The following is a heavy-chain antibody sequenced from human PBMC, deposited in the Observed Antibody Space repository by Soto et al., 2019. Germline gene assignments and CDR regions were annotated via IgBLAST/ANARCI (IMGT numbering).Heavy chain of an antibody. J-gene: IGHJ6*04. D-gene: IGHD2-15*01. CDR2: IYYSGST. CDR3: ARHVVVADTPRANYYYGMNV. CDR1: GGSISSSSYY. V-gene: IGHV4-39*01. Sequence: SETLSLTCTVSGGSISSSSYYWGWIRQPPGKGLEWMGRIYYSGSTYYNPSLKSRVTISVATSKNQCSQKRSSVTGADTAVYYCARHVVVADTPRANYYYGMNVWGKGTTVTVSS.